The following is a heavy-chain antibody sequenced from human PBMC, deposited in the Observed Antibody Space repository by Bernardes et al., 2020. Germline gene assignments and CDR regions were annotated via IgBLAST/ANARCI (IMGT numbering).Heavy chain of an antibody. Sequence: GSLRLSCTASGFTFDDYGMSWVRQAPGKGLEWVSGLNWNGGSTGYADSVKGRFTISRDNAKNSLYLQMNSLRAEDTALYHCARHAYGGYGAYWYFDLWGRDTLV. J-gene: IGHJ2*01. CDR1: GFTFDDYG. CDR2: LNWNGGST. D-gene: IGHD4-17*01. V-gene: IGHV3-20*01. CDR3: ARHAYGGYGAYWYFDL.